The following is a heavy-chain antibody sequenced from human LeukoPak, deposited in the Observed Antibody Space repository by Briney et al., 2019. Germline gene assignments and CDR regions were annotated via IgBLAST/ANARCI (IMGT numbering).Heavy chain of an antibody. D-gene: IGHD4-23*01. CDR1: GYSFTSYD. V-gene: IGHV1-8*01. CDR2: MNPNSGNT. CDR3: AKDMDYGGNSPYDY. J-gene: IGHJ4*02. Sequence: ASVKVSCKASGYSFTSYDINWVRQATGQGLEWMGWMNPNSGNTGYAQKFQGRVTMTRSTSISTAYMELNSLRAEDTAVYYCAKDMDYGGNSPYDYWGQGTLVTVSS.